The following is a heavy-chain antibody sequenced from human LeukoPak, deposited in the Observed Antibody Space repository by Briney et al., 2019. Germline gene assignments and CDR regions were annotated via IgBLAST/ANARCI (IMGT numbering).Heavy chain of an antibody. Sequence: GGSLRLSCAASGFTFSSYSMHWVRQAPGKGLEWVSYISSSGSNIYYADSVKGRFTISRDNAKNSLYLQMNRLRAEDTALYYCARGGSGSYYNYWGQGTLVTVSS. CDR3: ARGGSGSYYNY. CDR2: ISSSGSNI. V-gene: IGHV3-48*04. J-gene: IGHJ4*02. D-gene: IGHD1-26*01. CDR1: GFTFSSYS.